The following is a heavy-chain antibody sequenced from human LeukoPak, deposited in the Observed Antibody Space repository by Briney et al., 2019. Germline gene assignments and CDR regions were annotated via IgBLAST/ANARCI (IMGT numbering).Heavy chain of an antibody. CDR3: ARVDYYGSGSQGPYFDY. D-gene: IGHD3-10*01. V-gene: IGHV1-2*02. Sequence: ASVKVSCKASGYTFTGYYMHWVRQAPGQGLEWMGRINPKSGDTNYAQNFQGRVTTTRDTSINTAYMELSRLRSDDTAVYFCARVDYYGSGSQGPYFDYWGQGTLVTVSS. CDR1: GYTFTGYY. J-gene: IGHJ4*02. CDR2: INPKSGDT.